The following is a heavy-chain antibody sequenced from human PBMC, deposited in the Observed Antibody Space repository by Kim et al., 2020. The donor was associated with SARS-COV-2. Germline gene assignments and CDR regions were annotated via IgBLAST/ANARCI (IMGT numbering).Heavy chain of an antibody. D-gene: IGHD1-26*01. CDR2: IYYSGST. Sequence: SETLSLTCTVSGGSISSSSYYWGWIRQPPGKGLEWIGSIYYSGSTYYNPSLKSRVTISVDTSKNQFSLKLSSVTAADTAVYYCARHFYSIGGRGNDYWGQGTLVTVSS. V-gene: IGHV4-39*01. CDR3: ARHFYSIGGRGNDY. J-gene: IGHJ4*02. CDR1: GGSISSSSYY.